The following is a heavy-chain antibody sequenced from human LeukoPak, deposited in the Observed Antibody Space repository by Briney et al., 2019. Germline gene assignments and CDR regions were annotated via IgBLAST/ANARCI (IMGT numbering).Heavy chain of an antibody. J-gene: IGHJ4*02. D-gene: IGHD3-22*01. CDR2: INSNGGRT. Sequence: GGSLRLSCSATGFTFKKYAMHWVRQAPGKGLEYVSAINSNGGRTYYADSVKGRFTISRDNSKNTLFLQMSSLRVEDTAVYYCVKDLYYDNSGYYSGAFDYWGQGTLVTVSS. CDR3: VKDLYYDNSGYYSGAFDY. V-gene: IGHV3-64D*06. CDR1: GFTFKKYA.